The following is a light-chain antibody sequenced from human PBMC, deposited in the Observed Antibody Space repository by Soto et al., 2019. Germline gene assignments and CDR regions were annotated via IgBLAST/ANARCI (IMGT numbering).Light chain of an antibody. CDR1: QNINNW. Sequence: DSQMTQSPSTLSASVGDRVTITCRASQNINNWIAWYQQKPGKAPKFLIYDASTLESGVPSKFSRSGFGTEFSLTISSLQPDDFGSYYCQHMRTFGQGTKVDI. J-gene: IGKJ1*01. V-gene: IGKV1-5*01. CDR3: QHMRT. CDR2: DAS.